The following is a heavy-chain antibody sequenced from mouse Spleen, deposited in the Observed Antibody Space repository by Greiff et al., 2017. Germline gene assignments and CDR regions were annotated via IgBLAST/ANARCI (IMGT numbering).Heavy chain of an antibody. J-gene: IGHJ4*01. D-gene: IGHD4-1*02. CDR2: IYPGNSDT. CDR3: TRTKSQLSYAMDY. V-gene: IGHV1-5*01. Sequence: VQLQQSGTVLARPGASVKMSCKASGYSFTSYWMHWVKQRPGQGLEWIGAIYPGNSDTSYNQKFKGKAKLTAVTSASTAYMELSSLTNEDSAVYYCTRTKSQLSYAMDYWGQGTSVTVSS. CDR1: GYSFTSYW.